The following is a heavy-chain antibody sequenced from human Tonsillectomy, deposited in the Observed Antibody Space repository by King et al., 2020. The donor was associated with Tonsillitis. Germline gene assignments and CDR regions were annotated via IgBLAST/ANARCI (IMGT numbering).Heavy chain of an antibody. V-gene: IGHV3-48*01. CDR1: GFTFSSYS. Sequence: VQLVESGGGLVQPGGSLRLSCAASGFTFSSYSMNWVRQAPGKGLEWVSYISSSSSTIYYADSVKGRFTISRDKAKNSLYLQMNSLRAEDTAVYYCARDLVEQWLVHYYYGMDVWGQGTTVTVSS. J-gene: IGHJ6*02. CDR2: ISSSSSTI. D-gene: IGHD6-19*01. CDR3: ARDLVEQWLVHYYYGMDV.